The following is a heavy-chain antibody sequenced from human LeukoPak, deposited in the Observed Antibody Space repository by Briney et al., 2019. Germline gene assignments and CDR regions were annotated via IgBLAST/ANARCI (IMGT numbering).Heavy chain of an antibody. V-gene: IGHV4-61*02. CDR2: IYTSGST. CDR1: GGSISSGSYY. CDR3: ARADRTTGTDFDY. D-gene: IGHD1-1*01. J-gene: IGHJ4*02. Sequence: SETLSLTCTVSGGSISSGSYYWSWIRQPAGKGLEWIGRIYTSGSTNYNPSLKSRVTISVDTSKNQFSLKLSSVTAADTAVHYCARADRTTGTDFDYWGQGTLVTVSS.